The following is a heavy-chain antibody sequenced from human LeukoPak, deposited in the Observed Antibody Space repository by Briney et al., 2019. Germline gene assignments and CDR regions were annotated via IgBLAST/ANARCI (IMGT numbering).Heavy chain of an antibody. V-gene: IGHV3-21*01. CDR3: ARDHSSSWSPSDY. CDR1: GFTFTTYS. D-gene: IGHD6-13*01. CDR2: ISSSTRYI. Sequence: GGSLRLSCAASGFTFTTYSMNWVRQAPGKGLEWVSSISSSTRYIYYADSVKGRFTISRDNAKNSVFLQMNSLRAEDTAVYYCARDHSSSWSPSDYWGQGNLVTVSS. J-gene: IGHJ4*02.